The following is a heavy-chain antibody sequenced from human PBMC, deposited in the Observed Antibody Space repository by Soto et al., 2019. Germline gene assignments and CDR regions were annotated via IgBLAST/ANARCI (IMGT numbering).Heavy chain of an antibody. J-gene: IGHJ4*02. D-gene: IGHD4-17*01. CDR2: IYYSGST. CDR3: ARRIDYGGVYYDY. Sequence: SETLSLTCTVSGGSISSYYWSWIRQPPGKGLEWIGYIYYSGSTNYNPSLKSRVTISVDTSKNQFSLKLSSVTAADTAVYYCARRIDYGGVYYDYWGQGTLVTVSS. CDR1: GGSISSYY. V-gene: IGHV4-59*08.